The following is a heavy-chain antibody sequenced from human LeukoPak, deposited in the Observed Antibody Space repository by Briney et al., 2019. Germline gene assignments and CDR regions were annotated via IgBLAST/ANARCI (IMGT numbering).Heavy chain of an antibody. Sequence: PGGSLRLSCAASGFTFNAFGMNWVRQAPGKGLEWVSYIGTTSGAIYYADFVRGRFTISRDSAKNSLYLQMNSLRAEDTAVYYCARFRTVGYKAFDFWGQGNLVTVPS. D-gene: IGHD4-23*01. V-gene: IGHV3-48*01. CDR2: IGTTSGAI. CDR1: GFTFNAFG. J-gene: IGHJ4*01. CDR3: ARFRTVGYKAFDF.